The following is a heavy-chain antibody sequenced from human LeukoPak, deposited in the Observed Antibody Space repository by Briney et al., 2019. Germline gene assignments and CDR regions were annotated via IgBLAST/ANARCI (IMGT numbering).Heavy chain of an antibody. V-gene: IGHV1-18*04. J-gene: IGHJ2*01. CDR1: GYTFTSNG. D-gene: IGHD6-13*01. CDR3: ARGSSSWYYWSFDL. CDR2: ISAYNGNT. Sequence: GASVKVSCKASGYTFTSNGISWVRQAPGQGLEWMGWISAYNGNTNYAQKLQGRVTMTTDTSTSTAYMELRSLRSDDTAVYYCARGSSSWYYWSFDLWGRGTLVTVSS.